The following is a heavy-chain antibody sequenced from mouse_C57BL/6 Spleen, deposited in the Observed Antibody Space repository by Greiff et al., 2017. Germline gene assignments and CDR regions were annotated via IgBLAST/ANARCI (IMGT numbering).Heavy chain of an antibody. D-gene: IGHD2-5*01. V-gene: IGHV2-4*01. Sequence: QVQLQQSGPGLVQPSQSLSITCTVSGFSLTSYGVHWVRQPPGKGLEWLGVIWSGGSTDYNAAFISRLSISKDNSKSQVFFKMNSLQADDTAIYFCAKTGSNYIHYYAMDYWGQGTSVTVSS. CDR1: GFSLTSYG. CDR3: AKTGSNYIHYYAMDY. CDR2: IWSGGST. J-gene: IGHJ4*01.